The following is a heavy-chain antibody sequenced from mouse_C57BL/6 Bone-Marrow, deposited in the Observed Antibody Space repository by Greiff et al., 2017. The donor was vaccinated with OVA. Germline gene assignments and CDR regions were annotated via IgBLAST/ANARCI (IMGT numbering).Heavy chain of an antibody. J-gene: IGHJ2*01. Sequence: EVQLQQSGTVLARPGASVKMSCKTSGYTFTSYWMHWVKQRPGQGLEWIGAIYPGNSDTSYNQKFKGKAKLTAVTSASTAYMELSSLTYEDSAVYYCTRCFITTVVDPFDYWGQGTPLTVSS. V-gene: IGHV1-5*01. D-gene: IGHD1-1*01. CDR2: IYPGNSDT. CDR1: GYTFTSYW. CDR3: TRCFITTVVDPFDY.